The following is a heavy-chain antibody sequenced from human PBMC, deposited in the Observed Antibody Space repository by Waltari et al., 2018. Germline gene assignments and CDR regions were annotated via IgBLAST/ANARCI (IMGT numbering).Heavy chain of an antibody. CDR2: IYNGGST. CDR3: ARDLDYNFWSGFGMDV. Sequence: EVQLVESGGGLVQPGGSLRLSCAASGFTVSSNYMNWVRQASGKGLEWIAVIYNGGSTNDADSVKGRFTISRDNSKNTLYLQMNSLRTEDTAVYYCARDLDYNFWSGFGMDVWGQGTTVTVSS. CDR1: GFTVSSNY. D-gene: IGHD3-3*01. V-gene: IGHV3-66*02. J-gene: IGHJ6*02.